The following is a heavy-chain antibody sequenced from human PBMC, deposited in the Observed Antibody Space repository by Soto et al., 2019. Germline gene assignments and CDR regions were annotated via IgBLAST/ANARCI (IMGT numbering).Heavy chain of an antibody. CDR3: AKVRYSSLYFDN. CDR1: GFTFSSFA. Sequence: DVHLLESGGTLVQPGGSLRISCAASGFTFSSFAMSWVRQAPGTGLEWVSTVRATDETTSYADSVKGRFTVSRDNSHCTRSLHMTRLRVDGTALYYCAKVRYSSLYFDNWGQGTLVTGSS. V-gene: IGHV3-23*01. J-gene: IGHJ4*02. CDR2: VRATDETT. D-gene: IGHD6-6*01.